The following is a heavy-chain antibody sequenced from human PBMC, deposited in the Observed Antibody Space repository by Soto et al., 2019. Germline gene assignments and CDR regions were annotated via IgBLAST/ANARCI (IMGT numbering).Heavy chain of an antibody. CDR2: IYGGGNT. J-gene: IGHJ4*02. V-gene: IGHV3-66*01. CDR3: AIYDIFTGYFDH. CDR1: GFTVSSNY. Sequence: EVQLVESGGGVVQPGGSLRLSCAASGFTVSSNYMSWVRQAPGKGLEWVSVIYGGGNTYYADYVKGRFIITRDNSKNTQYLQMNGLRAEDTAVYYCAIYDIFTGYFDHWGQGTLVTVSS. D-gene: IGHD3-9*01.